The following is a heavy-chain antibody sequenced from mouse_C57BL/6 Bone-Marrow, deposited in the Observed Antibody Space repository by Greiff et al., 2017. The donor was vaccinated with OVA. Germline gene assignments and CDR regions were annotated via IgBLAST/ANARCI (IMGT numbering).Heavy chain of an antibody. Sequence: QVQLKQSGAELARPGASVKLSCKASGYTFTSYGISWVKQRTGQGLEWIGEIYPRSGNTYYNEKFKGKATLTAAKSSSTAYMELRSLTSEDSAVYCCASRLYYYGSTWFAYWGQGTLVTVSA. V-gene: IGHV1-81*01. CDR3: ASRLYYYGSTWFAY. D-gene: IGHD1-1*01. J-gene: IGHJ3*01. CDR2: IYPRSGNT. CDR1: GYTFTSYG.